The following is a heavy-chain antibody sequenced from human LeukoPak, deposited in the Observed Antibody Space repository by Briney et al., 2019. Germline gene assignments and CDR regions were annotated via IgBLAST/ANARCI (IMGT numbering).Heavy chain of an antibody. J-gene: IGHJ4*02. CDR1: GGSISTYY. Sequence: SETLSLTCTVSGGSISTYYWSWIRQPPGKGLEWIAYIYYSGSTNYNPTLKSRVTISLDTSKNQFSLKLSSVTAADTAVYYCASTRGYSYGYFDYWGQGTLVTVSS. V-gene: IGHV4-59*01. CDR2: IYYSGST. CDR3: ASTRGYSYGYFDY. D-gene: IGHD5-18*01.